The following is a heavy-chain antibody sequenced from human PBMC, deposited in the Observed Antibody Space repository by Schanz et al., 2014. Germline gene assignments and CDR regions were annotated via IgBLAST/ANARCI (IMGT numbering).Heavy chain of an antibody. J-gene: IGHJ3*02. V-gene: IGHV4-34*02. CDR3: ARGTRERLLLRSWQFAFDI. D-gene: IGHD3-22*01. CDR2: INQSGTT. CDR1: GGSFSSNY. Sequence: QVQLQQWGAGLLKPSETLSLTCAVYGGSFSSNYWSWIRQPPGKGLEWIGEINQSGTTNYNPSLKSRVPMSVHPSKNQFSLKWRSVTAADTAVYYCARGTRERLLLRSWQFAFDIWGQGTMVTVSS.